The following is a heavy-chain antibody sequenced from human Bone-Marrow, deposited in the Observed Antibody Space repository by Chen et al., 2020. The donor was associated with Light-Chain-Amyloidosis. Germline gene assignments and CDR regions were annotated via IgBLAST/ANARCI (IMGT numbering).Heavy chain of an antibody. Sequence: EVQLVEFGGGRLQRGGSLRLSCAASGFAFSSYAMSWVRQAPGKGLEWVSTISGSGGSRYYGDSVKGRLTISRDNSKNALFLQMNSLRAEDTAVYYCAKDISYDDILPGYPADAFDIWGQGTMVTVSS. D-gene: IGHD3-9*01. J-gene: IGHJ3*02. CDR1: GFAFSSYA. CDR2: ISGSGGSR. CDR3: AKDISYDDILPGYPADAFDI. V-gene: IGHV3-23*04.